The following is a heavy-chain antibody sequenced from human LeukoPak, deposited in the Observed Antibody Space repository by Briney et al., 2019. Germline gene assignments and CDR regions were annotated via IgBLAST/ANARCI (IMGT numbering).Heavy chain of an antibody. CDR2: IYSGGST. CDR1: GFTFSSHA. Sequence: GGSLRLSCTASGFTFSSHAMSWVRQAPGKGLEWLSVIYSGGSTYYADSVKGRFTISRDNSKNTLYLQMNSLRAEDTAVYYCTTKRGYSYGYADWGQGTLVTVSS. D-gene: IGHD5-18*01. V-gene: IGHV3-66*01. J-gene: IGHJ4*02. CDR3: TTKRGYSYGYAD.